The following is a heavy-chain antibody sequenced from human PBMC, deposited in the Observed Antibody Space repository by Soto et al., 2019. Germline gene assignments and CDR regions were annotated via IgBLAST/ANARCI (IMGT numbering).Heavy chain of an antibody. Sequence: GGSLRLSCVASGFTFKSYAMTWVRQDPGKGLEWVSTISGGGDITYYADSVKGRFTISRDNSKNTLYLQMNSLRVEDTAIYYCVKDGYCTSFRCYPKTPNWLDPWGEGTMVTVYS. V-gene: IGHV3-23*01. CDR1: GFTFKSYA. D-gene: IGHD2-2*03. J-gene: IGHJ5*02. CDR3: VKDGYCTSFRCYPKTPNWLDP. CDR2: ISGGGDIT.